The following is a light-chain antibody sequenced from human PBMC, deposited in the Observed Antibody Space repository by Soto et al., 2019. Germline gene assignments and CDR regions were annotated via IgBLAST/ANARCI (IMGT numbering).Light chain of an antibody. J-gene: IGLJ1*01. CDR2: DVS. V-gene: IGLV2-14*01. CDR3: SSYTSSSLYV. Sequence: QSALTQPASVSGSPGKSITISCTGTRSDVGGYNYVSWYQRHPGKAPKLMIYDVSNRPSGVSNRFSGSKSGNTASLTISGLQAEDEADYYCSSYTSSSLYVFGTGTKLTVL. CDR1: RSDVGGYNY.